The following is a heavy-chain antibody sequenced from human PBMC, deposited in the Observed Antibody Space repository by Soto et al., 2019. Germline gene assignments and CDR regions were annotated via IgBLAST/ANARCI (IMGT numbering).Heavy chain of an antibody. V-gene: IGHV1-3*01. Sequence: QVQLVQSGAEVKKPGASAKVSCKASGYTFTSYAMHWVRQAPGQRLEWMGWINAGNGNTKYSQKFQGRVTITRDTSASTAYMELSSLRSEDTAVYYCARDPSYWVAVAGPLDYWGQGTLVTVSS. J-gene: IGHJ4*02. CDR1: GYTFTSYA. D-gene: IGHD6-19*01. CDR3: ARDPSYWVAVAGPLDY. CDR2: INAGNGNT.